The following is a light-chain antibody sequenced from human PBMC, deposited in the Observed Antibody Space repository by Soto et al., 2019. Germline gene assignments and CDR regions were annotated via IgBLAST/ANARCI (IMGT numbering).Light chain of an antibody. Sequence: QSALAQPASVSGSPGQSITISCTGTSSDVGGYNYVSWYQQHPGKAPKLMIYVVSNWPSGVSNRFSGSKSGNTASLSISGLQAEDEADYYCSSYTSSSTVVFGTGTKV. J-gene: IGLJ1*01. V-gene: IGLV2-14*01. CDR1: SSDVGGYNY. CDR3: SSYTSSSTVV. CDR2: VVS.